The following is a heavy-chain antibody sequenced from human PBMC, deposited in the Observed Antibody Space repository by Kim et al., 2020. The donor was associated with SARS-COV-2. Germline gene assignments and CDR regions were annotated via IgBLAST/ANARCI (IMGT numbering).Heavy chain of an antibody. D-gene: IGHD3-3*01. CDR2: IYYSGST. V-gene: IGHV4-39*01. CDR1: GGSISSSSYY. Sequence: SETLSLTCTVSGGSISSSSYYWGWIRQPPGKGLEWIGSIYYSGSTYYNPSLESRVTISVDTSKNQFSLRLSSVTAADTAVYYCASNPEFYVFWSGFHLPYSFDYWGHGTPVPVSS. J-gene: IGHJ4*03. CDR3: ASNPEFYVFWSGFHLPYSFDY.